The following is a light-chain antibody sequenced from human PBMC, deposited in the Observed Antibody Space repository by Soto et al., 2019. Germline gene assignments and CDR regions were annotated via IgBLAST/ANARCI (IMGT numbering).Light chain of an antibody. CDR3: QHMRT. V-gene: IGKV1-5*02. CDR2: DAS. Sequence: DIQMTQSPSSLSASVGDRVTIICRASQSVSTRLAWYQQKPGKAPKFLIYDASTLESGVPSRFSGSGFGTEFSLTISSLQPDDFGSYYCQHMRTFGQGTKVEMK. J-gene: IGKJ1*01. CDR1: QSVSTR.